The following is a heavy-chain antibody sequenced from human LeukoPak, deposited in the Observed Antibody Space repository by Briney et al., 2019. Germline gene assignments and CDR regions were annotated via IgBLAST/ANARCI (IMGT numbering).Heavy chain of an antibody. D-gene: IGHD1-26*01. CDR2: VSAYNGNT. CDR3: ARGGSGSYAGTVDC. J-gene: IGHJ4*02. CDR1: GGTFSSYA. V-gene: IGHV1-18*01. Sequence: GASVKVSCKASGGTFSSYAISWVRQAPGQGLEWMGWVSAYNGNTDYAQKLQGRVTMTTDTSTSTAYLELRGLRSDDTAVYYCARGGSGSYAGTVDCWGQGTLVTVSS.